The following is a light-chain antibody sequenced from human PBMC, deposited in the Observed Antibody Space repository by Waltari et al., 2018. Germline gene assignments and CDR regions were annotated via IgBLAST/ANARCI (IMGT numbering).Light chain of an antibody. V-gene: IGKV1-5*03. CDR2: KAS. J-gene: IGKJ4*01. Sequence: DIQMTQSPSTLSASVGDRVTITCRASQSISSWLAWYQQKPGQAPKLLIYKASSLESGVPSRFSGTESGTEFTLTISSLQPDDFAPYYCQHYNSYPLTFGGGTKVEIK. CDR1: QSISSW. CDR3: QHYNSYPLT.